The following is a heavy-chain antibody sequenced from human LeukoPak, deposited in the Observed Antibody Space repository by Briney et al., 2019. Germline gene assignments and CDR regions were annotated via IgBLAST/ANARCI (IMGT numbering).Heavy chain of an antibody. V-gene: IGHV4-34*01. CDR3: ARATSNMIVVVIGRRWFXP. Sequence: SETLSLTCAVYGGSLSGYYWSLIRQPPGKGLEWIGEINHSGSTNYNPSLKSRVTISVDTSKNQFSLKLSSVTAADTAVYYCARATSNMIVVVIGRRWFXPWGQGTLVXXPS. CDR2: INHSGST. D-gene: IGHD3-22*01. CDR1: GGSLSGYY. J-gene: IGHJ5*02.